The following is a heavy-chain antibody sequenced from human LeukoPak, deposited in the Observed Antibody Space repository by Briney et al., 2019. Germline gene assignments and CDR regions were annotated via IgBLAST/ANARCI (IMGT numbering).Heavy chain of an antibody. J-gene: IGHJ4*02. CDR1: GGSISSSSYY. CDR3: ARLRMTTVARGLVFDY. Sequence: SETLSLTCTVSGGSISSSSYYWGWIRQPPGKRLEWIGSIYYSGSTYYNPSLKSRVTISVDTSKNQFSLKLSSVSAADTAVYYCARLRMTTVARGLVFDYWGQGTLVTVSS. V-gene: IGHV4-39*01. CDR2: IYYSGST. D-gene: IGHD4-23*01.